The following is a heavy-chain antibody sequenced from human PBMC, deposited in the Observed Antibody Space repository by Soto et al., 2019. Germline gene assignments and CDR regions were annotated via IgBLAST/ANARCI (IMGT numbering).Heavy chain of an antibody. CDR2: IYYGGST. D-gene: IGHD6-13*01. CDR1: GASISSGDYY. CDR3: AREDGESSSYYGMDV. Sequence: PSETLSLTCTVSGASISSGDYYWGWIRQPPGKGLEWIGYIYYGGSTYYNPSLKSRVTISVDTSKNQFSLKLSSVTAADTAVYYCAREDGESSSYYGMDVWGQGTTVTVSS. J-gene: IGHJ6*02. V-gene: IGHV4-30-4*01.